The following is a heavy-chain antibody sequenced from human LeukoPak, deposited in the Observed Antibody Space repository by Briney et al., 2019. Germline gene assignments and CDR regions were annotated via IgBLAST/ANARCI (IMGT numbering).Heavy chain of an antibody. CDR1: GFTFSNAW. CDR2: MKGMTDGSQI. J-gene: IGHJ4*02. D-gene: IGHD3-10*01. V-gene: IGHV3-15*01. CDR3: TTWYYYGSGSYFLY. Sequence: GGSLRLSCAVSGFTFSNAWMSWVRQPPGKGREWVGRMKGMTDGSQIVYAAPVKDTFIISRDDSKDPLYLQMNSLKAEHTGVYYCTTWYYYGSGSYFLYWGRGTLVTVSS.